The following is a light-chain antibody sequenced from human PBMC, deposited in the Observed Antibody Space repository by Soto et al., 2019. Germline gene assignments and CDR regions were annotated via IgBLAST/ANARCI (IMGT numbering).Light chain of an antibody. J-gene: IGKJ2*01. CDR1: QSVSSS. V-gene: IGKV3-11*01. CDR3: QQRTNSIYT. CDR2: DAS. Sequence: EIVLTQSPATLSLSPGERATLSCRASQSVSSSLAWYQQKPGQAPRLLIYDASNRATGIPARFSGSGSGTDFTLTISSLEPEDFAVYYCQQRTNSIYTFGQGTKLEI.